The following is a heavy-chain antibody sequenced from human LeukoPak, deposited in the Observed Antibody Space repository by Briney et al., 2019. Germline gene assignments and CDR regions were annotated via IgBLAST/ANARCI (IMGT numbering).Heavy chain of an antibody. D-gene: IGHD3-3*01. CDR2: IYTSGST. Sequence: SETLSLTCTVSGGSISSYYWSWIRQPAGKGLEWIGRIYTSGSTNYNPSLKSRVTMSVDTSKNQFSLKLSSVTAADTAVYYCARGVEVEYDSWSGYSWSPTYYMDVWGKGTTVTVSS. J-gene: IGHJ6*03. V-gene: IGHV4-4*07. CDR3: ARGVEVEYDSWSGYSWSPTYYMDV. CDR1: GGSISSYY.